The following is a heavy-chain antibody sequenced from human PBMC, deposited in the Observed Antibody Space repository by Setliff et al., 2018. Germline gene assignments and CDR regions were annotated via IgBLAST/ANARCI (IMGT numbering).Heavy chain of an antibody. Sequence: SETLSLTCTLSGASINSLSWWSWVRQPPGKGLEWIGEFYHDGNDNYTPSVHYSPSLNSRVTISLDKSNNQFYLKLTSMTAADAAVYYCAKECGRNHSDSWGQGILFTVSS. CDR1: GASINSLSW. D-gene: IGHD1-1*01. J-gene: IGHJ5*01. CDR2: FYHDGND. V-gene: IGHV4-4*02. CDR3: AKECGRNHSDS.